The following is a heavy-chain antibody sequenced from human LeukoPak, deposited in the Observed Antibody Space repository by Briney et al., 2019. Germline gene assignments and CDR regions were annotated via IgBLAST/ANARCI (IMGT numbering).Heavy chain of an antibody. CDR1: RFTFSSYS. D-gene: IGHD4-11*01. J-gene: IGHJ6*04. Sequence: KPGGSLRLSCAASRFTFSSYSMNWVRQAPGKGLEWVSSISSSSSYIYYADSVKGRFTISRDNAKNSLYLQMNSLRAEDTAVYYCSRDWDDYSNYLGLWMDVWGKGTTVTVSS. CDR3: SRDWDDYSNYLGLWMDV. V-gene: IGHV3-21*01. CDR2: ISSSSSYI.